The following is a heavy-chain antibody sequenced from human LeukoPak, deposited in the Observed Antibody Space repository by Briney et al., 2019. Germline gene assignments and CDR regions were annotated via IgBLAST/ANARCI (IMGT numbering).Heavy chain of an antibody. Sequence: SETLSLTCNVSGDSISGSSYYWGWVRQPPGKALEWIGSFHYRGNTYYNPTLKSRVTITLDASKQQLSLSLNSVTAADTAVYFCARDIAQWHYYHTSGYYYYFDSWGQGTLVTVSS. V-gene: IGHV4-39*07. CDR3: ARDIAQWHYYHTSGYYYYFDS. D-gene: IGHD3-22*01. CDR2: FHYRGNT. CDR1: GDSISGSSYY. J-gene: IGHJ4*02.